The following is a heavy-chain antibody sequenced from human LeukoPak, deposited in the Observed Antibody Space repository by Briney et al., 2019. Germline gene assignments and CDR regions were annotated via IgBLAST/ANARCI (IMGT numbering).Heavy chain of an antibody. V-gene: IGHV5-51*01. CDR2: IYPGDSDT. CDR1: GYSFTSYW. J-gene: IGHJ6*02. D-gene: IGHD4-11*01. CDR3: ARHDYSNLRYYYYGMDV. Sequence: GESLTISCKGSGYSFTSYWIGWVRQMPGKGLEWMGIIYPGDSDTRYSPSFQGQVTISADKSISTAYLQWSSLKASDTAMYYCARHDYSNLRYYYYGMDVWGQGTTVTVSS.